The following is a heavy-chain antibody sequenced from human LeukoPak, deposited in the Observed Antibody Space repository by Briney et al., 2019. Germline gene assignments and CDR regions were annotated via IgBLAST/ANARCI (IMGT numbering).Heavy chain of an antibody. Sequence: PSETLSLTCNVSGGSMSSYYWSWIRQPPGKGLEWIGYIYHSGSTNYNSALKGRVTISVDTSKSQFSLKLTSVTAADTAVYYCARGLTGTQLYFFDYWGQGTLDTLSS. V-gene: IGHV4-59*01. CDR3: ARGLTGTQLYFFDY. CDR1: GGSMSSYY. CDR2: IYHSGST. J-gene: IGHJ4*02. D-gene: IGHD1-20*01.